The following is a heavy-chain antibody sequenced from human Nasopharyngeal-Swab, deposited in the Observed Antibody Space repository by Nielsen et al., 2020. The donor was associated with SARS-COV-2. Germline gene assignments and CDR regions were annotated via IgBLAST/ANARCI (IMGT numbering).Heavy chain of an antibody. V-gene: IGHV1-24*01. J-gene: IGHJ5*02. D-gene: IGHD2-21*02. CDR1: GYTLTESS. Sequence: ASSKISCKVSGYTLTESSTHWVRQAPATGIEWMGGFEPEDGETIYAQKFQGRVTMTEYKSTDTAYLELSSLSSEDPAVYYCATVPGARTAFGWFDPWGQGTLVTVSS. CDR2: FEPEDGET. CDR3: ATVPGARTAFGWFDP.